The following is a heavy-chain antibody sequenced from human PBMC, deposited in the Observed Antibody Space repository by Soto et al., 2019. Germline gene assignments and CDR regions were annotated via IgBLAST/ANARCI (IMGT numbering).Heavy chain of an antibody. V-gene: IGHV3-48*03. CDR1: EFTFSNYE. J-gene: IGHJ4*02. CDR2: ISYTGSTI. CDR3: ARGLRNYYDRSGLHY. D-gene: IGHD3-22*01. Sequence: GGSLRLSCVGSEFTFSNYEMNWVRQAPGKGLEWVSYISYTGSTIYYADSVRGRFTISRDNSKNSLCLQMNSLRAEDTAVYYCARGLRNYYDRSGLHYWGQGTLVTVSS.